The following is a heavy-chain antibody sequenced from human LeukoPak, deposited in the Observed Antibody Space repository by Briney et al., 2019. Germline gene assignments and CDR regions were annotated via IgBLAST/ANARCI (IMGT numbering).Heavy chain of an antibody. CDR3: ARHTLAAAAGSFDY. J-gene: IGHJ4*02. CDR2: INHSGST. CDR1: GGSFSGYY. V-gene: IGHV4-34*01. D-gene: IGHD6-13*01. Sequence: SETLSLTCAVYGGSFSGYYWSWIRQPPGKGLEWIGEINHSGSTNYNPSLKSRVTISVDTSKNQFSLKLSSVTAADTAVYYCARHTLAAAAGSFDYWGQGTLVTVSS.